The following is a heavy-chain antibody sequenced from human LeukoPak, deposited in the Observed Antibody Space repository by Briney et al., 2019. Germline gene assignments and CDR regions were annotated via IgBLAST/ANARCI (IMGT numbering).Heavy chain of an antibody. CDR1: GFTFSDYT. CDR2: ISSGGTYK. D-gene: IGHD3-9*01. Sequence: GGSLRLSCAASGFTFSDYTMNWVRQAPGKGLEWVSSISSGGTYKYYADSVKGRFTISRDNAENSLYLQMNSLRAEDTAVYYCAGNSILTGYYLFDYWGQGTLVTVSS. J-gene: IGHJ4*02. V-gene: IGHV3-21*01. CDR3: AGNSILTGYYLFDY.